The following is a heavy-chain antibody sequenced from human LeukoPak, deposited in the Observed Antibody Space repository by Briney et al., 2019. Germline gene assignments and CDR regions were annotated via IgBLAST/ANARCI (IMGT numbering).Heavy chain of an antibody. CDR3: ARDLGVDQAFVDTAADAFDI. D-gene: IGHD5-18*01. J-gene: IGHJ3*02. Sequence: GGSLRLSCAASGFTFSSYWMHWVRQAPGKGLVWVSRINTDGSSTSYADSVKGRFTISRDNAKNTLSLQMNSLRAEDTAVYYCARDLGVDQAFVDTAADAFDIWGQGTMVTVSS. V-gene: IGHV3-74*01. CDR1: GFTFSSYW. CDR2: INTDGSST.